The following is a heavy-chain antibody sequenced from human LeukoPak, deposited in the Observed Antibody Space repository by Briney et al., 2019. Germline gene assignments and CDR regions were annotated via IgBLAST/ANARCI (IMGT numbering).Heavy chain of an antibody. D-gene: IGHD3-3*01. J-gene: IGHJ6*02. CDR1: GFTFSSYA. CDR2: ISNSSGST. CDR3: AKGLSDYDFYGLDV. V-gene: IGHV3-23*01. Sequence: GGSLRFSCVASGFTFSSYAMSWVRQAPGKGLEWVSTISNSSGSTYYADSVKGRFTVSRDSSKNTLFLQMNSLRAEDTAVYYCAKGLSDYDFYGLDVWGQGTTVTVSS.